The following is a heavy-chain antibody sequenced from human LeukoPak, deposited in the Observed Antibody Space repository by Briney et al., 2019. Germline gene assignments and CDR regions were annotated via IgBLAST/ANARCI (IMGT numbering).Heavy chain of an antibody. Sequence: PSETLSLTCTVSGGYISSYYWSWIRQPAGKGLAWIGRIYTSGSTNYNPSLKSRVTMSVDTSKNQFSLKLSSVTAADTAVYYCARATYYYDSSGYVLVDYWGQGTLVTVSS. CDR1: GGYISSYY. D-gene: IGHD3-22*01. CDR2: IYTSGST. CDR3: ARATYYYDSSGYVLVDY. V-gene: IGHV4-4*07. J-gene: IGHJ4*02.